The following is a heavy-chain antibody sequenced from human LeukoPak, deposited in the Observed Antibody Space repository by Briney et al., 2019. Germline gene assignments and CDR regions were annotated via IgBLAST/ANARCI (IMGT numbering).Heavy chain of an antibody. D-gene: IGHD1-26*01. CDR3: ATLGYSQSY. V-gene: IGHV4-34*01. CDR1: GGSFSGYY. Sequence: SETLSLTCAVYGGSFSGYYWSWIRQPPGKGLEWIGEINHSGSTNYNPSLKSRVTKSVDTSKNQFSLKLSSVTAADTAVYYCATLGYSQSYWGQGTLVTVSS. CDR2: INHSGST. J-gene: IGHJ4*02.